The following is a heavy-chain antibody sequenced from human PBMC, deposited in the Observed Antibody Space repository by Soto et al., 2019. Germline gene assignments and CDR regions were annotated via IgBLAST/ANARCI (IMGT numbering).Heavy chain of an antibody. CDR2: INAGNGNT. D-gene: IGHD3-10*01. J-gene: IGHJ4*02. V-gene: IGHV1-3*01. Sequence: ASVKVSCKASGYTFTSYAMHWVRQAPGQRLEWMGWINAGNGNTKYSQKFQGSVTITRDTSANTAYMELSSPRSEDTAVYYCARRNVYGSGSYSFDYWGQGTLVTVSS. CDR3: ARRNVYGSGSYSFDY. CDR1: GYTFTSYA.